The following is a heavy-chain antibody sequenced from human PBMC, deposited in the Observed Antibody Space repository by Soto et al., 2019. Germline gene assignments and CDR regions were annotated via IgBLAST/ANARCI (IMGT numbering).Heavy chain of an antibody. CDR1: GFTFSSYA. CDR2: ISGSGGST. CDR3: AKVGASSGRLYYFDY. V-gene: IGHV3-23*01. D-gene: IGHD6-19*01. Sequence: EVQLLESGGSLVQPGGSLRLSCAASGFTFSSYAMSWVRQAPGKGLEWVSAISGSGGSTYYADSVKGRFTISRDNSKNTLYLQMNSLRAEDTAVYYCAKVGASSGRLYYFDYWGQGTLVTVSS. J-gene: IGHJ4*02.